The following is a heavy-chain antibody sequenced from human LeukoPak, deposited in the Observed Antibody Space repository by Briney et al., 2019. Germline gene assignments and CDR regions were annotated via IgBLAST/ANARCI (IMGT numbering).Heavy chain of an antibody. CDR2: ISGSGGST. D-gene: IGHD3-22*01. Sequence: PGGSLRLSCAASGFTFSSYAMSWVRQAPGKGLEWVSAISGSGGSTYYADSVKGRFTISRDNSKNTLYLQMNSLRAEDTAVYYCAKAPAYYDSSGYYSWGQGTLVTVSS. J-gene: IGHJ4*02. CDR3: AKAPAYYDSSGYYS. V-gene: IGHV3-23*01. CDR1: GFTFSSYA.